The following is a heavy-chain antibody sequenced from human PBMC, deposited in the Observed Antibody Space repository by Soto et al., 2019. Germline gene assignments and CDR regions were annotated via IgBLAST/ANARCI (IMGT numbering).Heavy chain of an antibody. D-gene: IGHD1-26*01. Sequence: EVLLVESGGGLVKLGGSLRLSCAASGFTFSTYNMNWVRQVPGKGLEWVSSIIGRGNYIYYTDAVKGRFTISRDNAKTSLYLQKNSLRAEDTAVYYCAREDGILGATSAVDYWGQGTLVTVSS. CDR3: AREDGILGATSAVDY. V-gene: IGHV3-21*01. CDR2: IIGRGNYI. J-gene: IGHJ4*02. CDR1: GFTFSTYN.